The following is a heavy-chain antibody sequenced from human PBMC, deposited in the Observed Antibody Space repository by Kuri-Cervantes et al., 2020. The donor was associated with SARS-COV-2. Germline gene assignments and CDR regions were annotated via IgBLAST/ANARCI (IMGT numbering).Heavy chain of an antibody. Sequence: SVKVSCKTSGGSFRTFIISWVRQAPGPGLEWMGGISPLFGKANYAQKFQGRVTITADESTSTVYMEVSSLRFEDTAVYYCTKEKGNTYGFDYWGQGTLVTVSS. CDR3: TKEKGNTYGFDY. CDR2: ISPLFGKA. D-gene: IGHD5-18*01. CDR1: GGSFRTFI. J-gene: IGHJ4*02. V-gene: IGHV1-69*13.